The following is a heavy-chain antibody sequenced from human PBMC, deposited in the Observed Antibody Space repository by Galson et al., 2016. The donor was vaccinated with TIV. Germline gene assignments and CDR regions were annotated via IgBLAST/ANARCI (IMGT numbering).Heavy chain of an antibody. CDR3: AVWSNIYFFAL. CDR1: GYTFVTHY. V-gene: IGHV1-46*01. Sequence: SMTFSFQASGYTFVTHYRHWVRQAPGQGLEWVGVIDPTSGGTTYAQRFQGRVTMTRDTSTSTVYMDLSNLRSDDTAVFYCAVWSNIYFFALWGQGTLITVSS. CDR2: IDPTSGGT. D-gene: IGHD2-2*02. J-gene: IGHJ4*02.